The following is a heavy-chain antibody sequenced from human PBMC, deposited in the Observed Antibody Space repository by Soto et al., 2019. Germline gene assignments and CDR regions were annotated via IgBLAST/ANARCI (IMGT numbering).Heavy chain of an antibody. J-gene: IGHJ4*02. CDR1: GFKYSRYG. CDR3: AKEDPSGRYSLDF. CDR2: ISYYGTNE. V-gene: IGHV3-30*18. D-gene: IGHD1-26*01. Sequence: RSLSISEEASGFKYSRYGMHWVHQAPGKGLEWVAVISYYGTNEYYEDSVKGRFTISRDNSKNTLYLQMNSLRIEDTAVYFCAKEDPSGRYSLDFCGQGSQVTVSS.